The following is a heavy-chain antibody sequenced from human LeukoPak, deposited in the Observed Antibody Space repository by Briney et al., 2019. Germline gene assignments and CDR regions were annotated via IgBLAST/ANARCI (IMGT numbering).Heavy chain of an antibody. J-gene: IGHJ4*02. CDR3: ARDQASSSSSPY. D-gene: IGHD2-2*01. CDR2: IYTRGST. V-gene: IGHV3-66*01. Sequence: GGSLRLSCAASGMTVSSNYIMWVRQPPGKGLEWVSSIYTRGSTYYADAVKGRFTISRDNSKNTVNLQMNSLRAEDTAVYYCARDQASSSSSPYWGQGTLVTVSS. CDR1: GMTVSSNY.